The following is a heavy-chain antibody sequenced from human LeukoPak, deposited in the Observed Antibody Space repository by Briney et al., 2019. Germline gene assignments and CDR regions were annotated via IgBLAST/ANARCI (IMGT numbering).Heavy chain of an antibody. CDR1: GYSFTNYW. Sequence: GESLKISCKGSGYSFTNYWIGWVRQMPGKGLEWMGIIYPPDSDTRYSPSFQGQVTISADKSISTAYLQWSSLKASDTAMYYCARRITIVRGSYYLDYWGQGTLVTV. J-gene: IGHJ4*02. D-gene: IGHD3-10*01. V-gene: IGHV5-51*01. CDR2: IYPPDSDT. CDR3: ARRITIVRGSYYLDY.